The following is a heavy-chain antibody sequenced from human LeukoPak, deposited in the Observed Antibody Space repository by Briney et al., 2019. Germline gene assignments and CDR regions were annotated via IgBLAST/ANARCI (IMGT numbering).Heavy chain of an antibody. D-gene: IGHD1-7*01. CDR3: ARPQLELSFGHYYGMDV. CDR1: GFIVSSVY. J-gene: IGHJ6*02. V-gene: IGHV3-30-3*01. CDR2: ISYDGSNK. Sequence: GGSLRLSCAASGFIVSSVYMSWVRQAPGKGLEWVAVISYDGSNKYCADSVKGRFTISRDNSKNTLYLQMNSLRAEDTAVYYCARPQLELSFGHYYGMDVWGQGTTVTVSS.